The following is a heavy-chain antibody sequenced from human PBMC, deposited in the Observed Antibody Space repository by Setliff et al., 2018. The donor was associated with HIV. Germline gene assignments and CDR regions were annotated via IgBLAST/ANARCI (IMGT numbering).Heavy chain of an antibody. D-gene: IGHD4-17*01. J-gene: IGHJ4*02. CDR3: ARRDNYGDYGGAY. Sequence: SETLSLTCAVSGASIDYSNYYWGWIRQPPGKGLEWIGSIYYSGSTYYNPSLKSRVTISADTSKNQFSLNLSSVTAADTAVYYCARRDNYGDYGGAYWGQGTLVTVSS. CDR2: IYYSGST. CDR1: GASIDYSNYY. V-gene: IGHV4-39*01.